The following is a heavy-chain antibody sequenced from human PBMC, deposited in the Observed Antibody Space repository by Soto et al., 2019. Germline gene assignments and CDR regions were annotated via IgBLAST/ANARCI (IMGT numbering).Heavy chain of an antibody. V-gene: IGHV1-18*01. J-gene: IGHJ4*02. CDR2: ISAYNGNT. CDR3: ARDLRRVVITPGY. D-gene: IGHD3-22*01. Sequence: GXSVKVSCKASGYTFTGYGISWVRQAPGQGLEWMGWISAYNGNTNYAQKLRGRVTMTTDTSTSTAYMELRSLRSDDTAVYYCARDLRRVVITPGYSGQRTPVPVSS. CDR1: GYTFTGYG.